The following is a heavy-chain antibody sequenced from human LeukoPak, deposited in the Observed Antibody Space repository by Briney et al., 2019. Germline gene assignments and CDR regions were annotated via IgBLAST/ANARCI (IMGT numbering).Heavy chain of an antibody. CDR2: ISANTGKT. CDR3: AKVAGDRLDS. D-gene: IGHD6-13*01. Sequence: ASVKVSCKASGYSFATYGFCWVRQAPGHGLEWMGWISANTGKTDFAQKFQGRVTLTTDISTTTAYMELASLRPDDTAVYYCAKVAGDRLDSWGQGTLVTVSS. V-gene: IGHV1-18*01. J-gene: IGHJ4*02. CDR1: GYSFATYG.